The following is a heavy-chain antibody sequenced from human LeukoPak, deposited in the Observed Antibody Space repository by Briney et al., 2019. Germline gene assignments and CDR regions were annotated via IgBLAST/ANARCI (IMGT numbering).Heavy chain of an antibody. V-gene: IGHV3-21*01. CDR1: GFTFSSFS. D-gene: IGHD6-6*01. CDR3: ARDSSSGYY. J-gene: IGHJ4*02. Sequence: PGGSLRLSCAASGFTFSSFSMNWVRQAPGKGLEWVSSISVSSSSLYYADSVKGRFTISRDDAKNSLYLQMNSLRAEDTAVYYCARDSSSGYYWGQGTLVTVSS. CDR2: ISVSSSSL.